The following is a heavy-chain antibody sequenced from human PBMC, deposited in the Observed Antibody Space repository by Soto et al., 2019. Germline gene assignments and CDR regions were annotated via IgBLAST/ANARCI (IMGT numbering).Heavy chain of an antibody. D-gene: IGHD3-10*01. CDR3: AKGKSTGDIDWFDP. CDR2: LIGGHYGT. J-gene: IGHJ5*02. CDR1: GVTLQNYA. V-gene: IGHV3-23*01. Sequence: GSLRLSCTAAGVTLQNYAMAWVRQAQGKGLEWVSTLIGGHYGTAYSYSVKGRFTVSRDNSRNCLYLQMNSLGVEDTAMYFCAKGKSTGDIDWFDPWGQGSLVTVSS.